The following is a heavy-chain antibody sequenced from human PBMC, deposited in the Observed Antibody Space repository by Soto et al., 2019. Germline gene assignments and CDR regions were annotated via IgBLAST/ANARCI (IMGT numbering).Heavy chain of an antibody. CDR2: ISWNSGSI. Sequence: GGSLRLSCAASGFTFDDYAMHWVRQAPGKGLEWVSGISWNSGSIGYADSVKGRFTISRDNAKNSLYLQMNSLRAEDTALYYCAKDGVYCSGGSCYSVGSFYYYYMDVWGKGTTVTVSS. CDR3: AKDGVYCSGGSCYSVGSFYYYYMDV. CDR1: GFTFDDYA. J-gene: IGHJ6*03. V-gene: IGHV3-9*01. D-gene: IGHD2-15*01.